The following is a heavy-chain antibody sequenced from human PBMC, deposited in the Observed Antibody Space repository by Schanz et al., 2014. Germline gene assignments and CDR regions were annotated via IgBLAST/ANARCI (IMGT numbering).Heavy chain of an antibody. V-gene: IGHV3-30*04. Sequence: VRLVESGGGLVQPWGSLRLSCAASGFTFSNFAIHWVRQAPGKGLEWVAVISYDGSHKDYADSVKGRFTISRDNSKNTLYLQMNSLRAEDTAVYYCARDRQQLVGRIGYYYGMDVWGQGTTVTVSS. D-gene: IGHD6-13*01. CDR2: ISYDGSHK. J-gene: IGHJ6*02. CDR1: GFTFSNFA. CDR3: ARDRQQLVGRIGYYYGMDV.